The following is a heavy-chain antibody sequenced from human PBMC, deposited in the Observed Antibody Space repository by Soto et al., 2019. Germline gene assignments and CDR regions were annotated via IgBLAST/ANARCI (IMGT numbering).Heavy chain of an antibody. Sequence: GGSLRLSCAASGFTFSSYAMHWVRQAPGKGLEWVAVISYDGSNKYYADSVKGRFTISRDNSKNTLHLQMNSLRAEDTAVYYCARDDGVTAYYYYGMDVWGQGTTVTVSS. J-gene: IGHJ6*02. CDR1: GFTFSSYA. CDR2: ISYDGSNK. D-gene: IGHD2-21*02. CDR3: ARDDGVTAYYYYGMDV. V-gene: IGHV3-30-3*01.